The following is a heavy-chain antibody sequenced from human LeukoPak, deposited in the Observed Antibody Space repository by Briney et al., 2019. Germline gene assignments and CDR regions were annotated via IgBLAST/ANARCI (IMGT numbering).Heavy chain of an antibody. Sequence: SQTLSLTCAISGDSVSSNSAAWNWIRQSPSRGLEWLGRTYYRSKWYNDYAVSVKSRITINPDTSKNQFSLQLNSVTPEDTAVYYCARPYFWGYGDYLPGLDYWGQGTLVTVSS. J-gene: IGHJ4*02. CDR1: GDSVSSNSAA. CDR2: TYYRSKWYN. V-gene: IGHV6-1*01. D-gene: IGHD4-17*01. CDR3: ARPYFWGYGDYLPGLDY.